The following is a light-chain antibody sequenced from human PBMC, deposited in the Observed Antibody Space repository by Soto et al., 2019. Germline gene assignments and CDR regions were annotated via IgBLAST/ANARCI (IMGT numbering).Light chain of an antibody. CDR2: RNG. V-gene: IGLV1-47*01. CDR3: ATWDDRLRAYV. CDR1: SSDVGSNT. J-gene: IGLJ1*01. Sequence: QSVLTQPPSASATPGQRVTISCSGRSSDVGSNTVNWYQQFPGAAPKPLIYRNGQRPSGVPDRFSGSKSGTSASLAISGLRSEDEADYYCATWDDRLRAYVIGAGTKVTVL.